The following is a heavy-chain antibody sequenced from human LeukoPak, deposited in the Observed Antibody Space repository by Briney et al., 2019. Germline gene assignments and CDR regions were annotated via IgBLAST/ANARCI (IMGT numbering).Heavy chain of an antibody. Sequence: PSETLSLTCTVSGGSISSYYLSWIRQPPGKGLEWIGYIYYSGSTNYNPSLKSRVTISVDTSKNQFSLKLSSVTAADTAVYYCARGADEAHYWGQGTLVTVSS. CDR2: IYYSGST. J-gene: IGHJ4*02. CDR1: GGSISSYY. V-gene: IGHV4-59*01. CDR3: ARGADEAHY. D-gene: IGHD5-24*01.